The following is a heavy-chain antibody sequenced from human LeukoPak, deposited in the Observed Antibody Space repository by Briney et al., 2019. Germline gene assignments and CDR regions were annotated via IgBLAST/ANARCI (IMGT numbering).Heavy chain of an antibody. Sequence: SQTLSLTCTVSGGSISSGGYYWSWIRQHPGKGLEWIVYIYYSGSTYYNPSLKSRVTISVDTSKNQFSLKLSSVTAADTAVYYCARGTGEDIVVVPDNNWFDPWGQGTLVTVSS. D-gene: IGHD2-2*01. CDR1: GGSISSGGYY. CDR2: IYYSGST. J-gene: IGHJ5*02. V-gene: IGHV4-31*03. CDR3: ARGTGEDIVVVPDNNWFDP.